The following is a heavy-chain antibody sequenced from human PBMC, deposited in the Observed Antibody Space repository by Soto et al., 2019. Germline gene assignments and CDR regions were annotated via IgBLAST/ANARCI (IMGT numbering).Heavy chain of an antibody. CDR3: ARIKRSGWYTGWFDA. Sequence: QVTLKESGPVLVKPTETLTLTCTVSGFSLSNTRMGVSWIRQPPGKALEWLALIFSNDEKSYSTSLESRLSISKDTSNSQVLLTMTNMGPMDTATYYCARIKRSGWYTGWFDAWGQGILVTVSS. J-gene: IGHJ5*02. D-gene: IGHD6-19*01. CDR1: GFSLSNTRMG. V-gene: IGHV2-26*01. CDR2: IFSNDEK.